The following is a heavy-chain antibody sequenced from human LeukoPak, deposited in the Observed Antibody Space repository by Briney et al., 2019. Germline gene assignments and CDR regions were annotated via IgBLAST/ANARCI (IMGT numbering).Heavy chain of an antibody. CDR2: IYYSGST. CDR3: ARSIGYSYGPNWSDP. D-gene: IGHD5-18*01. Sequence: PSETLSLTCTVSGGSISSYYWSWIRQPPGKGLEWIGYIYYSGSTNYNPSLKSRVTISVDTSKNQFSLKLSSVTAADTAVYYCARSIGYSYGPNWSDPWGQGTLVTVSS. J-gene: IGHJ5*02. V-gene: IGHV4-59*08. CDR1: GGSISSYY.